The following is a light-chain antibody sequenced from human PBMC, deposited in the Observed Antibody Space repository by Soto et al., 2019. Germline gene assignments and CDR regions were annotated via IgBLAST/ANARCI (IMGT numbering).Light chain of an antibody. CDR3: QQRSNWPIT. Sequence: EIVLTQSPGTMSLSTGDRATLSCRASQSVSSSYLAWYQQKPGQAPRLLIYDASNRATGIPARFSGSGSGTDFTLTISSLEPEDFAVYYCQQRSNWPITFGQGTRLEIK. V-gene: IGKV3D-20*02. J-gene: IGKJ5*01. CDR2: DAS. CDR1: QSVSSSY.